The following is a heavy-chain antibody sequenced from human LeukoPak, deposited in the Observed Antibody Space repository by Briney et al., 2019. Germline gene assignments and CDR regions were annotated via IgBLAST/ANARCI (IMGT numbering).Heavy chain of an antibody. J-gene: IGHJ4*02. Sequence: PSETLSLTCAVYGGSFSGYYWSWIRQPPGKGLEWIGEINHSGSTNYNPSLKSRVTISVDTSKNQFSLKLSSVTAADTTVYYCAREPRIRGSYNTFDYWGQGTLVTVSS. CDR2: INHSGST. CDR1: GGSFSGYY. V-gene: IGHV4-34*01. CDR3: AREPRIRGSYNTFDY. D-gene: IGHD1-26*01.